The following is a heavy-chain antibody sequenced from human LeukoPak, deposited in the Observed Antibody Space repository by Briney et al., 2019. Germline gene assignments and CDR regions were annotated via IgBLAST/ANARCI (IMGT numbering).Heavy chain of an antibody. J-gene: IGHJ4*02. D-gene: IGHD1-26*01. CDR3: ARHSWELTVTGGYYFDY. V-gene: IGHV4-39*07. CDR2: IHYSGST. CDR1: GASISSSTYY. Sequence: TSETLSLTCTVSGASISSSTYYWGWIRQPPGKGLEWIGSIHYSGSTYYNPSLKSRVTISVDTSKNQYSLKLTSVTAADTAVYYCARHSWELTVTGGYYFDYWGQGTLVTVSS.